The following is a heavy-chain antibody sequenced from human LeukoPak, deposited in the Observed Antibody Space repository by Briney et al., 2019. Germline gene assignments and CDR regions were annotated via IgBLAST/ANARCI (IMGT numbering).Heavy chain of an antibody. CDR3: ARGSYYYGSGSWNY. J-gene: IGHJ4*02. CDR2: VNPNSGNT. Sequence: ASVKVSCKASGYTFTSYDINWVRQATGQGLEWMGWVNPNSGNTGYAQKFQGRVTMTRNTSISTAYMELSSLRSEDTAVYYCARGSYYYGSGSWNYWGQGTLVTVSS. CDR1: GYTFTSYD. D-gene: IGHD3-10*01. V-gene: IGHV1-8*01.